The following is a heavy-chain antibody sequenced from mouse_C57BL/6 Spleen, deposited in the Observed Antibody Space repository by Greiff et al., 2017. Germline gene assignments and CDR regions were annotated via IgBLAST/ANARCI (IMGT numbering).Heavy chain of an antibody. CDR1: GFTFSSYA. V-gene: IGHV5-4*01. Sequence: GFTFSSYAMSWVRQTPEKRLEWVATISDGGSYTYYPDNVKGRFTISRDNAKNNLYLQMGHLKSEDTAMYYCARGAMDYWGQGTSVTVSS. J-gene: IGHJ4*01. CDR3: ARGAMDY. CDR2: ISDGGSYT.